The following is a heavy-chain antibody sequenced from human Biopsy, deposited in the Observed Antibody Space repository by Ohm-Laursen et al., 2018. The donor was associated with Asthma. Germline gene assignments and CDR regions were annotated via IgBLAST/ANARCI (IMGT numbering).Heavy chain of an antibody. V-gene: IGHV3-11*01. CDR2: ISSSGSTK. CDR3: ARGLKSSSRHPIRFFSLDV. Sequence: SLRLSCAASGFSFGDFFMTWVRQAPGKGLEWVASISSSGSTKYPSESVLGRCTISRDNTQKSMTLELRSLRVEATAIYYCARGLKSSSRHPIRFFSLDVWGQGTPVAVSS. CDR1: GFSFGDFF. J-gene: IGHJ6*02. D-gene: IGHD6-13*01.